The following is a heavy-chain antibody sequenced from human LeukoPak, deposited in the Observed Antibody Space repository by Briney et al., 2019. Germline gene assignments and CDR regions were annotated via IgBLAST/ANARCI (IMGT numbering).Heavy chain of an antibody. V-gene: IGHV4-4*07. CDR1: GGSISSYY. CDR3: ARVVPAAIPYYYMDV. D-gene: IGHD2-2*01. Sequence: SETLSLTCTVSGGSISSYYWSWIRQPAGKGLEWIGRIYTSGSTNYNPSLKSRVTMSVDTSKNQFSLKLSSVTAAGTAVYYCARVVPAAIPYYYMDVWGKGTTVTVSS. J-gene: IGHJ6*03. CDR2: IYTSGST.